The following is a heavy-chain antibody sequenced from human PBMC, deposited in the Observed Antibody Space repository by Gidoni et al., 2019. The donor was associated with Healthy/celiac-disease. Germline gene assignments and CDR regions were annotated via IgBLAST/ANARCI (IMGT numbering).Heavy chain of an antibody. CDR1: GYTFTGYY. V-gene: IGHV1-2*04. D-gene: IGHD6-13*01. CDR3: ARAIQEPMAAAEWWFDP. Sequence: QVQLVQSGAEVKKPGASVKVSCKASGYTFTGYYMHWVRQAPGQGLEWMGWINPNSGGTNYAQKFQGWVTMTRETSISTDYMELSRLRSDDTAVYDCARAIQEPMAAAEWWFDPWGQGTLVTVSS. CDR2: INPNSGGT. J-gene: IGHJ5*02.